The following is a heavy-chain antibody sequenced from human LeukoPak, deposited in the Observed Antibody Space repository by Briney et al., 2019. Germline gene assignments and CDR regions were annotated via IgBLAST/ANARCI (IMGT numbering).Heavy chain of an antibody. CDR1: GYTFTGYY. CDR2: INPDSGGT. D-gene: IGHD5-12*01. Sequence: GASVKVSCKASGYTFTGYYMHWVRQAPGQGLEWMGWINPDSGGTNYAQKFQGRVTMTRDTSISTAYMELGRLRSDDTAVYYCARDLRGYSGYDGGDNWFDPWGQGTLVTVSS. V-gene: IGHV1-2*02. CDR3: ARDLRGYSGYDGGDNWFDP. J-gene: IGHJ5*02.